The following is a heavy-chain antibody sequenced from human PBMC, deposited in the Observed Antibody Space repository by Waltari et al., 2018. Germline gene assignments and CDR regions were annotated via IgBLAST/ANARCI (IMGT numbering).Heavy chain of an antibody. CDR3: ARGRAARGYHNWFDP. Sequence: QVQLVQSGAEVKKPGASVKVSCKASGYTFTSYDINWVRQATGQGLEGMGWMKPNRGKTGDAQKCQGRVTITRNTSISTAYMELSSLRSEDTAVYYCARGRAARGYHNWFDPWGQGTLVTVSS. V-gene: IGHV1-8*03. J-gene: IGHJ5*02. CDR2: MKPNRGKT. CDR1: GYTFTSYD. D-gene: IGHD6-6*01.